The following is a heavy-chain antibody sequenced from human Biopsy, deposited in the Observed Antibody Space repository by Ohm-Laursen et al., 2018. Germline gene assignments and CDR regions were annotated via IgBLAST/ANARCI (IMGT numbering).Heavy chain of an antibody. D-gene: IGHD3-3*01. V-gene: IGHV3-23*01. CDR1: GFTYTTFA. CDR3: AKGGSITIFGVVINNCFDP. CDR2: IGANGATS. J-gene: IGHJ5*02. Sequence: GSLRLSCTASGFTYTTFAMSWVRQAPGKGPEWVSTIGANGATSYYADSVKGRFTISRDNSKNTLYLQMNSVRADDTAIYYCAKGGSITIFGVVINNCFDPWGQGTRVTVSS.